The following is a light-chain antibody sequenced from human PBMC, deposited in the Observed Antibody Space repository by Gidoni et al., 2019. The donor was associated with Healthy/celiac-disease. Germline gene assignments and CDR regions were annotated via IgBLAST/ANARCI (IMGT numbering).Light chain of an antibody. CDR3: QQYNNYWT. CDR2: RAS. CDR1: QSISGW. V-gene: IGKV1-5*03. J-gene: IGKJ1*01. Sequence: DIQLTPSPSSLSASVGDRVTISCRASQSISGWLAWYQQKPGKAPKLLIYRASSLESGVPSRFSGSGSGTEFTLTISSLQPDDSATYYCQQYNNYWTFGQGTKVEIK.